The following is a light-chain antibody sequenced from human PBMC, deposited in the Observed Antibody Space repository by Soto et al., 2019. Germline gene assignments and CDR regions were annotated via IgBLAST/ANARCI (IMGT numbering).Light chain of an antibody. CDR2: VAS. Sequence: EIVLPQSPGTLSLSPGARATLSCRASQSVSSSYLVWYKQKPGQSPRLLIYVASIRATGIPDRFIGSGSWTYNTLTISRLEPEDFAVDYCHHYGSSRTFGQGTKVEIK. CDR1: QSVSSSY. CDR3: HHYGSSRT. V-gene: IGKV3-20*01. J-gene: IGKJ1*01.